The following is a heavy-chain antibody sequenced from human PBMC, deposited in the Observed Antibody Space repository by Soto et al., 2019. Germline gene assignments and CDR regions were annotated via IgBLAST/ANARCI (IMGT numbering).Heavy chain of an antibody. CDR3: ARHPGYTVPTVYATHYFDD. CDR2: IYYSGST. Sequence: QLQLQESGPGLVKPSETLSVTCSVSGDSIGTINYYWGWLRQPPGKGPEWIGSIYYSGSTHYNPSLRGRVTISVDTSKNQLSLRLSSVTAADTAVYYCARHPGYTVPTVYATHYFDDWGQGVLVTVPS. J-gene: IGHJ4*02. CDR1: GDSIGTINYY. V-gene: IGHV4-39*01. D-gene: IGHD2-8*01.